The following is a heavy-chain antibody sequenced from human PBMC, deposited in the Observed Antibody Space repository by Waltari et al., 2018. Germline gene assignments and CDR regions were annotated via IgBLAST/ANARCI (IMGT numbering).Heavy chain of an antibody. D-gene: IGHD3-10*01. J-gene: IGHJ3*01. CDR2: INHSGST. CDR1: SGSFSGYY. V-gene: IGHV4-34*01. Sequence: QVQLQQWGAGLLRPSETLSLTCDVYSGSFSGYYWSWIRQSPGKGLEWIGEINHSGSTNYNPSLKSRVTISVDTSKNQFSLRVSSVTAADSAVYYCARVRYYGSGNYYFDALDLWGQGTMVTVSS. CDR3: ARVRYYGSGNYYFDALDL.